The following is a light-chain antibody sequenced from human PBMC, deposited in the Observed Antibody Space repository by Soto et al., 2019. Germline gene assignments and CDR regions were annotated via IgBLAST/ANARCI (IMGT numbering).Light chain of an antibody. J-gene: IGKJ2*01. V-gene: IGKV1-5*03. CDR3: QQYNGYPHT. CDR2: KAS. CDR1: QSISTW. Sequence: DIQMTQSPSTLSASVEDRVTITCRASQSISTWLAWYQQKPGKAPKLLIYKASSLRNGVPSRFSGSGSGTEFTLTIYSLQPDDFASYYCQQYNGYPHTFGQGTKLEIK.